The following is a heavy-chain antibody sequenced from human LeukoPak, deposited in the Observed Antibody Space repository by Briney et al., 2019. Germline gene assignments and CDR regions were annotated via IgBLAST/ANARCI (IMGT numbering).Heavy chain of an antibody. Sequence: ASVKVSCKVSGYTLTELSMHWVRQAPGKGLEWMGGFDPEDGETIYAQKFQGRVTITADESTSTAYMELSSLRSEDTAVYYCARDKYYDFWSGYREYYFDYWAREPWSPSPQ. D-gene: IGHD3-3*01. J-gene: IGHJ4*02. CDR1: GYTLTELS. CDR3: ARDKYYDFWSGYREYYFDY. V-gene: IGHV1-24*01. CDR2: FDPEDGET.